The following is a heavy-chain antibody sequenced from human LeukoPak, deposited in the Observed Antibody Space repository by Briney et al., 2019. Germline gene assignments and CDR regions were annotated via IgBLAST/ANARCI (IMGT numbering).Heavy chain of an antibody. J-gene: IGHJ4*02. CDR1: GFTFSSYT. CDR3: ARARGSCAGGRCYSEY. D-gene: IGHD2-8*02. V-gene: IGHV3-21*01. CDR2: IGSGSSYI. Sequence: GGSLRLSCAASGFTFSSYTMNWVHQAPGKGLEWVSSIGSGSSYIYYADSVKGRFSISRDNAKNSLYLQLSSLRVEDTAVYYCARARGSCAGGRCYSEYWGQGTLVTVSS.